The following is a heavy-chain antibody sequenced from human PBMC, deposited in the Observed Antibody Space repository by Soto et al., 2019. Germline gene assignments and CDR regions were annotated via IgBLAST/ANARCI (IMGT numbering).Heavy chain of an antibody. Sequence: SETLSLTCTVSGGSVSSSSYYWGWVRQPPGKGLEWIGSVYYSGSTYYNPSLKSRVTISVDTSKNQFSLKLSSVTAADTAVYYCARVRAEWLGPNYYYGMDVWGQGTTVTVSS. CDR1: GGSVSSSSYY. V-gene: IGHV4-39*07. D-gene: IGHD6-19*01. CDR2: VYYSGST. J-gene: IGHJ6*02. CDR3: ARVRAEWLGPNYYYGMDV.